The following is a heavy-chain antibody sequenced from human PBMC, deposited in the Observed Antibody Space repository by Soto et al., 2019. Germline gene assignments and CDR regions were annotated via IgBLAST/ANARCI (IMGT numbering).Heavy chain of an antibody. CDR2: ISYDGSNK. CDR3: ARDSSMVVMEPDY. Sequence: PGGSLRLSCAASGFTFSSYAMHWVRQAPGKGLEWVAVISYDGSNKYYADSVKGRFTISRDNSKNTLYLQMSSLRAEDTAVYYCARDSSMVVMEPDYWGQGTLVTVSS. V-gene: IGHV3-30-3*01. J-gene: IGHJ4*02. D-gene: IGHD2-21*01. CDR1: GFTFSSYA.